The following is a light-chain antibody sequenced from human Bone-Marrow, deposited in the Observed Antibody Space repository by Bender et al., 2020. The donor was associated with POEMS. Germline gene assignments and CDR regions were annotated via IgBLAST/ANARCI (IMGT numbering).Light chain of an antibody. V-gene: IGLV1-44*01. J-gene: IGLJ3*02. CDR1: DSNFGGNN. Sequence: QSVLTQPPSASGTPGQSVIISCSGTDSNFGGNNVNWYQHLPGTAPRLVVYSNYQRPSGVPDRFSGSKSGTSASLAISGLQSEDEADYYCCSYAGRYTWVFGGGTKVTVL. CDR3: CSYAGRYTWV. CDR2: SNY.